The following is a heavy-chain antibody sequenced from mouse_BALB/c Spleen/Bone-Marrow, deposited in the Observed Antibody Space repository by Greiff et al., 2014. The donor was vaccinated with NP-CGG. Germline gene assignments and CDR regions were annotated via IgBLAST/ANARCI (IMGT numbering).Heavy chain of an antibody. Sequence: EVQRVESGGGLVQPGGSLKLSYAASGFTFSSYGMSWVRQTPDKRLELVATINSNGGSTYYPDSVKGRFTISRDNAKNTLYLQMSSLKSEDTAMYYCARDSNDYWGQGTTLTVSS. CDR2: INSNGGST. CDR1: GFTFSSYG. V-gene: IGHV5-6-3*01. CDR3: ARDSNDY. J-gene: IGHJ2*01.